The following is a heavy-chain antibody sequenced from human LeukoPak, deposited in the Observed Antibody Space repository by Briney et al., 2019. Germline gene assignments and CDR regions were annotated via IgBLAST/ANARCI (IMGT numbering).Heavy chain of an antibody. Sequence: ASVKVSCKASGYTFTGYFMHWVRQAPGQGLEWMGWINPNSGGTNYAQKFQGRVTMTRDTSISTAYMDLSRLRPDDTAVYYCARDERYDSSGYPFDYWGQGTLVTVSS. D-gene: IGHD3-22*01. J-gene: IGHJ4*02. V-gene: IGHV1-2*02. CDR2: INPNSGGT. CDR1: GYTFTGYF. CDR3: ARDERYDSSGYPFDY.